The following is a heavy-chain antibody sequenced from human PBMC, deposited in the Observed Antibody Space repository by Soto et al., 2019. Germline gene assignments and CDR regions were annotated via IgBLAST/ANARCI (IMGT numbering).Heavy chain of an antibody. Sequence: ASVKVSCKASGYTFTSYYMHWVRQAPGQGLEWMGIINPSGGSTSYAQKFQGRVTMTRDTSTSTVYMELSSLRSEDTAVYYCARAEGIAVAGTQVDVWGQGTTVTVYS. J-gene: IGHJ6*02. CDR3: ARAEGIAVAGTQVDV. CDR2: INPSGGST. CDR1: GYTFTSYY. V-gene: IGHV1-46*01. D-gene: IGHD6-19*01.